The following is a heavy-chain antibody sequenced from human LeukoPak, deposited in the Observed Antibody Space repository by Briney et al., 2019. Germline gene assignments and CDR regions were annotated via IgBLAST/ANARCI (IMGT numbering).Heavy chain of an antibody. CDR2: ISSSSSYI. Sequence: LSCAXXGFTFSSYSXNWVRQAPGKGLXWVSSISSSSSYIYYADSVKGRFTISRDNAKNSLYLQMNSLRAEDTAVYYCAREEYSSSWWDAFDIWGQGTMVTVSS. CDR1: GFTFSSYS. J-gene: IGHJ3*02. CDR3: AREEYSSSWWDAFDI. D-gene: IGHD6-13*01. V-gene: IGHV3-21*01.